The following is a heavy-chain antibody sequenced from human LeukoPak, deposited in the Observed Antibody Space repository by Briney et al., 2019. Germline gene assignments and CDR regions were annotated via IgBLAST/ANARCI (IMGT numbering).Heavy chain of an antibody. V-gene: IGHV4-30-4*02. CDR1: NGSISSGDYY. CDR3: ARAPSVEGSDY. D-gene: IGHD4-23*01. Sequence: SDTPSLTCTVSNGSISSGDYYWSWIRQPPGKGLEWIGYIYHSGSTHYNPSLKSRVTISVDRSKNQFSLKLSSVTAADTAVYYCARAPSVEGSDYWGQGTLVTVSS. CDR2: IYHSGST. J-gene: IGHJ4*02.